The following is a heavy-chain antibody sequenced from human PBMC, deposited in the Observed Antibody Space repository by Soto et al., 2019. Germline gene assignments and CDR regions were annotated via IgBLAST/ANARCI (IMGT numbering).Heavy chain of an antibody. J-gene: IGHJ6*02. CDR1: AFTLGSYS. D-gene: IGHD5-12*01. CDR3: ARGGNYDDYYGMDV. Sequence: EVHLVESGGGLVKPGGSLRLSCAASAFTLGSYSMNWVRQAPGKGLEWVSSISSISTYIYYADSVKGRFTIYRDNAKNSLYLQMNSLRAEDTAVYYCARGGNYDDYYGMDVWGQGTTVTVSS. V-gene: IGHV3-21*01. CDR2: ISSISTYI.